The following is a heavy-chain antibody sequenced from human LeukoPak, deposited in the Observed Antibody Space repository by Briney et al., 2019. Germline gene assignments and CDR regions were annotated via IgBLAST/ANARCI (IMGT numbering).Heavy chain of an antibody. CDR2: ISSDGKTDPN. CDR1: GFTFRDYA. Sequence: GGSPRLSCVVSGFTFRDYAMNWFRQAPGKGLEWVAVISSDGKTDPNYYSDSARGRFTISRDNSRNVLYLQMNSLSGEDTAVYYCARDELGDYWGRGALVAVAS. V-gene: IGHV3-33*05. J-gene: IGHJ4*02. D-gene: IGHD7-27*01. CDR3: ARDELGDY.